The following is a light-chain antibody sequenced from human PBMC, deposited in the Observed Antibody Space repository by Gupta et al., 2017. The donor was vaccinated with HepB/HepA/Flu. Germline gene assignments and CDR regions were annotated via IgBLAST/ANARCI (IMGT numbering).Light chain of an antibody. J-gene: IGKJ5*01. CDR3: QQECSSPIT. V-gene: IGKV3-20*01. CDR2: GAS. Sequence: EIVLTQSPGTLSLSPGERATLSCRASQSVSSSYLAWYQQKPGQAPRLLIYGASSRATGLPDRFSGSGSGTEFTLTISRREPEDFAVYYCQQECSSPITFGQGTRLEIK. CDR1: QSVSSSY.